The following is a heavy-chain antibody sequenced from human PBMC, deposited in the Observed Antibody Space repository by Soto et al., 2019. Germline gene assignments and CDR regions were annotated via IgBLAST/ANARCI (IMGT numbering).Heavy chain of an antibody. CDR1: FCSVISFVYY. J-gene: IGHJ3*02. D-gene: IGHD2-15*01. Sequence: LSLAFXFSFCSVISFVYYWSCILQHPGKGLEWIGYIYYSGSTYYNPSLKSRVTISVDTSKNQFSLKLSSVTAADTAVYYCARDCSGGRCYGNDDFDIWGQGTMVTVSS. V-gene: IGHV4-31*03. CDR3: ARDCSGGRCYGNDDFDI. CDR2: IYYSGST.